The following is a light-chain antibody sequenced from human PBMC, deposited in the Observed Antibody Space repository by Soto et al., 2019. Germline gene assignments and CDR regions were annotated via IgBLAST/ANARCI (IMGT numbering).Light chain of an antibody. CDR2: AAS. CDR3: QKYDSVLLI. CDR1: QAINNY. J-gene: IGKJ4*01. V-gene: IGKV1-27*01. Sequence: DIQMTQSPSSLSASVGDRVTITCRASQAINNYVAWYQQKPGQCPQLLIYAASTLQSGVPSRFSGSGSGTDFTRTISSLQPEDVATYYCQKYDSVLLIFGGGTKVEVK.